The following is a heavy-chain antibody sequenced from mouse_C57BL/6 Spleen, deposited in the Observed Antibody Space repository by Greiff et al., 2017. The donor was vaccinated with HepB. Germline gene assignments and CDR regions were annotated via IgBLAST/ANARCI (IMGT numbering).Heavy chain of an antibody. J-gene: IGHJ2*01. V-gene: IGHV1-54*01. CDR3: AREGSGPFDY. Sequence: QVQLQQSGAELVRPGTSVKVSCKASGYAFTNYLIEWVKQRPGQGLEWIGVINPGSGGTNYNEKFKGKATLTADKSSSTAYMQLSILTSVDSAVYFCAREGSGPFDYWGQGTTLTVSS. CDR2: INPGSGGT. D-gene: IGHD3-2*02. CDR1: GYAFTNYL.